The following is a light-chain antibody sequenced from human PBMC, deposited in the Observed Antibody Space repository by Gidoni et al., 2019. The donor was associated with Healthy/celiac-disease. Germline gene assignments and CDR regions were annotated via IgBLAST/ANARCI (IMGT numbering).Light chain of an antibody. J-gene: IGKJ1*01. CDR1: QSVSSN. CDR2: GAS. Sequence: EIVMTQSPSTLSVSPGERATLSCRASQSVSSNLAWYQQKPGQAPRRLIYGASTRATGIPARFRGSGSGTEFTLTISSLQSEDFAVYYCQQYNNWSWTFGQGTKVEIK. CDR3: QQYNNWSWT. V-gene: IGKV3-15*01.